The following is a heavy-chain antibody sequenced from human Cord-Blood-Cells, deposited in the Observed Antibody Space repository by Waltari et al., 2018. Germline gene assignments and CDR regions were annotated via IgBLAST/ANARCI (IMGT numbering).Heavy chain of an antibody. D-gene: IGHD1-7*01. CDR2: IYYSGST. J-gene: IGHJ4*02. V-gene: IGHV4-39*01. CDR3: ARLGELELPFDY. Sequence: QLQLQESGPGLVKPSETLSLTCTVSGGSISSSSYYWGWLRQAPGKGLEGIGSIYYSGSTYYNPSLKSRVTISVDTSKNQFSLKLSSVTAADTAVYYCARLGELELPFDYWGQGTLVTVSS. CDR1: GGSISSSSYY.